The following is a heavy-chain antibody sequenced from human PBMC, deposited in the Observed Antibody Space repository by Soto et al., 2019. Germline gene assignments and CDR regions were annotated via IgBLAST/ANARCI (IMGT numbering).Heavy chain of an antibody. CDR2: IYYSGST. CDR1: GGSISSYY. CDR3: AMSTDSSLRLRPSYYFDY. V-gene: IGHV4-59*01. J-gene: IGHJ4*02. Sequence: SETLSLTCTVSGGSISSYYWSWIRQPPGKGLEWIGYIYYSGSTNYNPSLKSRVTISVDTSKNQFSLKLSSVTAAETAVYYCAMSTDSSLRLRPSYYFDYWGQGTLVTVSS. D-gene: IGHD4-17*01.